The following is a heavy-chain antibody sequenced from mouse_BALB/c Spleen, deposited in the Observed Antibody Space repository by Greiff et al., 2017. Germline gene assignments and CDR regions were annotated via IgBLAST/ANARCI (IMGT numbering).Heavy chain of an antibody. CDR2: IYPGDGDT. CDR1: GYAFSSYW. D-gene: IGHD2-2*01. CDR3: ARFGYDLPYAMDY. Sequence: VQLQQSGAELVRPGSSVKISCKASGYAFSSYWMNWVKQRPGQGLEWIGQIYPGDGDTNYNGKFKGKATLTADKSSSTAYMQLSSLTSEDSAFYFCARFGYDLPYAMDYWGQGTSVTVSA. J-gene: IGHJ4*01. V-gene: IGHV1-80*01.